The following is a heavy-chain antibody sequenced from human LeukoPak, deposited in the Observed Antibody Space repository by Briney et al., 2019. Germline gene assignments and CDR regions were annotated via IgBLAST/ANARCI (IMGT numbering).Heavy chain of an antibody. V-gene: IGHV3-23*01. CDR3: ANRGTTGS. CDR2: ISASGGET. Sequence: GGSLRLSCVSSGSGFTFTRYAMSWVRQAPGKGLQWVATISASGGETNYADSVKGRFTISRDNSNYILYLQMNSLTDADTAVYYCANRGTTGSWGQGTLVAVSS. CDR1: GFTFTRYA. D-gene: IGHD1-1*01. J-gene: IGHJ5*02.